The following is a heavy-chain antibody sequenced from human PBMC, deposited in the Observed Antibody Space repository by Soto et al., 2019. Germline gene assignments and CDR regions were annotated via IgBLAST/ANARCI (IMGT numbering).Heavy chain of an antibody. CDR2: ISDDGSNE. D-gene: IGHD5-18*01. J-gene: IGHJ4*02. CDR1: GFTFSSYG. CDR3: AKEGIQRWSAFDY. V-gene: IGHV3-30*18. Sequence: GGSLRLSCAASGFTFSSYGVHWVRQAPGKGLEWVAVISDDGSNEYYADSVKGRFTISRDNSKNTLYLQMNSLRAEDTAVYYCAKEGIQRWSAFDYWGQGTLVTVS.